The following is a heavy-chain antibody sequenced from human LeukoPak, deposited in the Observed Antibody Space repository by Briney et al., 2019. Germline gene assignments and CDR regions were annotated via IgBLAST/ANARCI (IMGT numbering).Heavy chain of an antibody. J-gene: IGHJ4*02. D-gene: IGHD6-19*01. Sequence: SGPTLVKPTQTLTLTSTFSGFSLSTSGVGVGWIRQPPGKALEWLALIYWNDDKRYSPSLKSRLTITKDTSKNQVVLTMTNRVPVTTATYSCAHRHSDWSSGNYFDCWGQGTLVTVSS. CDR1: GFSLSTSGVG. V-gene: IGHV2-5*01. CDR3: AHRHSDWSSGNYFDC. CDR2: IYWNDDK.